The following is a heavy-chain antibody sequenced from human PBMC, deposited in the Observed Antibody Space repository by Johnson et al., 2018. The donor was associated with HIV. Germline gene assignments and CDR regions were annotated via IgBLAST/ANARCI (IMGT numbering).Heavy chain of an antibody. Sequence: QVQLVESGGGLVQPGGSLRLSCAASGFTFSSYGMHWVRQAPGKGLEWVAFIRYDGSNKYYADSVQGRFTISRDNSKNTLYLQMNSLRAEDTAVYYCARDMAIWGQGTMVTVSS. CDR1: GFTFSSYG. CDR3: ARDMAI. D-gene: IGHD3-10*01. CDR2: IRYDGSNK. J-gene: IGHJ3*02. V-gene: IGHV3-30*02.